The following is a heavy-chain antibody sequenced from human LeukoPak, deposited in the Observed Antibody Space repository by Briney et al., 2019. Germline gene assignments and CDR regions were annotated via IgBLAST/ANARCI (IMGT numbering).Heavy chain of an antibody. CDR2: IYSGGST. Sequence: GGSLRLSCAASGFTVSSNYMSWVRQAPGKGLEWVSVIYSGGSTYYADSVKGRFTISRHNSKNTLYLQMNSLRAEDTAVYYCARVLYGSGSYYHEDVWGQGITVTVSS. CDR3: ARVLYGSGSYYHEDV. V-gene: IGHV3-53*04. J-gene: IGHJ6*02. CDR1: GFTVSSNY. D-gene: IGHD3-10*01.